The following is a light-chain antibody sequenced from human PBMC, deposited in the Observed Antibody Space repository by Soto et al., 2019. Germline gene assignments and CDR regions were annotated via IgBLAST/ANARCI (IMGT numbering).Light chain of an antibody. CDR1: QSISSW. CDR3: QQYNSSPLT. J-gene: IGKJ4*01. CDR2: KAS. V-gene: IGKV1-5*03. Sequence: DIQMTQSPSTLSASVGDRVTITCRASQSISSWLAWYQQKPGKAPNLLIYKASSLESGVPSRFSGSGSGTVFTLTISSLQPDDFATYYCQQYNSSPLTFGGGTKVEIK.